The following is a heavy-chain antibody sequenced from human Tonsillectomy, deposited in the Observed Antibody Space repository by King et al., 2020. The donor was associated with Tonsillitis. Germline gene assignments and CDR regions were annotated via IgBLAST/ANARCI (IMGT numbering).Heavy chain of an antibody. CDR3: ARGTPAYYCGSGLLDP. J-gene: IGHJ5*02. V-gene: IGHV3-74*02. CDR1: GFTFSDYW. Sequence: VQLVESGGGLVQPGGSLRLSCAASGFTFSDYWMLWVRQAPGKGLVWVSRINGDGSATAYADSVQGRFTISRDNAKNTLYLQMNSLRDEDTAVYYCARGTPAYYCGSGLLDPWGQGTRVTVSS. D-gene: IGHD3-10*01. CDR2: INGDGSAT.